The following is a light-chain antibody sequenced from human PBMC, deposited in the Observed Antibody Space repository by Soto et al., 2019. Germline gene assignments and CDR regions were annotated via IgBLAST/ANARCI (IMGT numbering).Light chain of an antibody. CDR3: SSYTSTNTPYV. CDR2: EVT. J-gene: IGLJ1*01. Sequence: QSALTQPVSVSGSPGQSITISCTGTSSNVGAYHFVSWYQHHPGKAPKLILYEVTTRPSGISSRFSGSKSGNTASLTISGLQADDEANYYCSSYTSTNTPYVFGTGTKLTVL. V-gene: IGLV2-14*01. CDR1: SSNVGAYHF.